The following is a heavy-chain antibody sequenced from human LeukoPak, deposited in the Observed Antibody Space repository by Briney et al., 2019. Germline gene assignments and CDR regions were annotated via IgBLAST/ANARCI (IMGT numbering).Heavy chain of an antibody. CDR3: ARGLARTSMVTRGGVRFDY. V-gene: IGHV1-8*01. Sequence: PMASVKVSCKASGYTFTSYDINWVRQATGQGLEWMGWMNPNSGNTGYAQKFQGRVTMTRNTSISTANMELSSLRSEDTAVYYCARGLARTSMVTRGGVRFDYWGQGTLVTVSS. CDR1: GYTFTSYD. D-gene: IGHD5-18*01. CDR2: MNPNSGNT. J-gene: IGHJ4*02.